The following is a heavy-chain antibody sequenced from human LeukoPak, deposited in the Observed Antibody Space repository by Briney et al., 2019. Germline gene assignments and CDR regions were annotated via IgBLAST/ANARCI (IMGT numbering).Heavy chain of an antibody. CDR2: ISYDGSNK. D-gene: IGHD3-10*01. Sequence: GRSLRLSCAASGFTFSSYGMHWVRQAPGKGLEWVAVISYDGSNKYYADSVKGRFTISRDNSKNTLYLQMNSLRAEDTAVYYCAKDGTDYYGSGSYLGYFQHWGQGTLVTVSS. J-gene: IGHJ1*01. CDR3: AKDGTDYYGSGSYLGYFQH. CDR1: GFTFSSYG. V-gene: IGHV3-30*18.